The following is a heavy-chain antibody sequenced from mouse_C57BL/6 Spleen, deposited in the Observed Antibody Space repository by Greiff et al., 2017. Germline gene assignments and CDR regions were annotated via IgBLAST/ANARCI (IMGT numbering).Heavy chain of an antibody. CDR1: GYAFSSYW. V-gene: IGHV1-80*01. CDR2: IYPGDGDT. D-gene: IGHD2-5*01. CDR3: ARGDYYSNYEDGY. Sequence: QVQLQQSGAELVKPGASVKISCKASGYAFSSYWMNWVKQRPGKGLEWIGQIYPGDGDTNYNGKFKGKATLTADKSSSTAYMQLSSLTSEDSAVYCCARGDYYSNYEDGYWGQGTTLTVSS. J-gene: IGHJ2*01.